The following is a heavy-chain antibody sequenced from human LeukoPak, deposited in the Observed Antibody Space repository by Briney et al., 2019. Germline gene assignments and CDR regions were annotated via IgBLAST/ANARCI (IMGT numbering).Heavy chain of an antibody. CDR1: GDSISSNY. V-gene: IGHV4-59*01. D-gene: IGHD6-19*01. CDR2: IYHSGST. Sequence: PSETLSLTCTVPGDSISSNYWSWIRQPPGNGLEWIGYIYHSGSTNYNPSLKSRVTISIDTSRKHFSLKLSSVTAADTAVYYCVRGHLVGGWFKYDAFDIWGQGTMVTVSS. J-gene: IGHJ3*02. CDR3: VRGHLVGGWFKYDAFDI.